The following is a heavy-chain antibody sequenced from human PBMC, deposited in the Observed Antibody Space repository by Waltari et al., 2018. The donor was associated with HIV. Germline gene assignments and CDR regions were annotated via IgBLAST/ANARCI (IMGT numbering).Heavy chain of an antibody. CDR2: IIPILGIA. V-gene: IGHV1-69*04. D-gene: IGHD4-17*01. CDR1: GGTFSSYA. J-gene: IGHJ5*02. CDR3: ARDRSLDYGDSNWFDP. Sequence: QVQLVQSGAEVKKPGSSVKVSCKASGGTFSSYAISWVRQAPGQGLEWMGRIIPILGIANYAQKFQGRVTITADKSTSTAYMELSSLRSEDTAVYYCARDRSLDYGDSNWFDPWGQGTLVTVSS.